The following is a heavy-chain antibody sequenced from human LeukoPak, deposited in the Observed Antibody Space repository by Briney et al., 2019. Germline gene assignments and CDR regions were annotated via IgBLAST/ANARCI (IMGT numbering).Heavy chain of an antibody. CDR2: IRYDGNNK. J-gene: IGHJ3*02. V-gene: IGHV3-30*02. D-gene: IGHD3-10*01. CDR1: GFPLSDYV. Sequence: GGSLRLSCAASGFPLSDYVMHWVRQAPGKGLEWVAVIRYDGNNKYYADSVKGRFTISRDNSKNMLYLQMNSLIAEDTAVYYCAKDWEYYYGSGSYEDAFDIWGQGTMVTVSS. CDR3: AKDWEYYYGSGSYEDAFDI.